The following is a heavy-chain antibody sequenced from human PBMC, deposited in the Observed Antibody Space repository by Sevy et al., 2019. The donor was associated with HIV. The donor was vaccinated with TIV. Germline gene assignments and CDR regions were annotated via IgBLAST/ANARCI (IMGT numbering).Heavy chain of an antibody. CDR3: VKEGYSSSSVLDY. D-gene: IGHD6-6*01. CDR1: GFTFSSYA. V-gene: IGHV3-64D*06. J-gene: IGHJ4*02. CDR2: ISSNGGST. Sequence: GGSLRLSCSASGFTFSSYAMYWVPQAPGKGLEYVSAISSNGGSTYYADSVKGRFTISRDNSKNTLYLQMSSLRAEDTAVYYCVKEGYSSSSVLDYWGQGTLVTVSS.